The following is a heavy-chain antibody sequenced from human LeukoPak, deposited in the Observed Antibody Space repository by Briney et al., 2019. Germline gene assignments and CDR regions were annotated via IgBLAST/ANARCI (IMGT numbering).Heavy chain of an antibody. Sequence: SGGSLRLSCAASGFTFSNAWMSWVRQAPGKGLEWVGRIKSKTDGGTTDYAAPVKGRFTISRDDSKHTLYLQMNSLKTEDTAVYYCTTDGELRYFDWLLEDDPWGQGTLVTVSS. CDR2: IKSKTDGGTT. CDR3: TTDGELRYFDWLLEDDP. V-gene: IGHV3-15*01. D-gene: IGHD3-9*01. CDR1: GFTFSNAW. J-gene: IGHJ5*02.